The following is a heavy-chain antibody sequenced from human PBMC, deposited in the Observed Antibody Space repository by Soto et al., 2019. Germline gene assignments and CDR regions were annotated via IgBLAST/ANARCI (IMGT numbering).Heavy chain of an antibody. CDR2: ISWNSGSI. Sequence: EVQLVESGGGLVQPGRSLRLSCAASGFTFDDYAMHWVRQAPGKGLEWVSGISWNSGSIGYADSVKGRFTISRDNAKNSLYQQMNSLRAEDTALYYCAKDTSILVVAATGGFDYWGQGTLVTVSS. D-gene: IGHD2-15*01. J-gene: IGHJ4*02. V-gene: IGHV3-9*01. CDR1: GFTFDDYA. CDR3: AKDTSILVVAATGGFDY.